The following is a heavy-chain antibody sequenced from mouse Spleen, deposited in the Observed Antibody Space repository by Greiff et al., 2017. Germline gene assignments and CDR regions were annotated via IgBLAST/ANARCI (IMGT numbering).Heavy chain of an antibody. J-gene: IGHJ1*01. CDR3: ARQVYYGNYGYFGV. V-gene: IGHV5-9-3*01. CDR1: GFTFSSYA. CDR2: ISSGGGNT. D-gene: IGHD2-1*01. Sequence: EVHLVESGGGLVKLGGSLKLSCAASGFTFSSYAMSWVRQTPEKRLEWVATISSGGGNTYYPDSVKGRFTISRDNAKNTLYLQMSSLKSEDTAMYYCARQVYYGNYGYFGVWGAGTTVTVSS.